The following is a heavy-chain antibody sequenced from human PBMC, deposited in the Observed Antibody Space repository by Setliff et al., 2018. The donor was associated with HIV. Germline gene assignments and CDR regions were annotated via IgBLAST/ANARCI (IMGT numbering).Heavy chain of an antibody. CDR1: GFTFDDYA. CDR3: AKDWESSGYYAPFDY. D-gene: IGHD3-22*01. Sequence: PGGSLRLSCVASGFTFDDYAMHWVRQVPGKGLEWVSVIYRSGTTTYYADSVRGRFTISRDNAKKSLYLRMNSLRTEDTAVYYCAKDWESSGYYAPFDYWGQGTLVTVSS. CDR2: IYRSGTTT. J-gene: IGHJ4*02. V-gene: IGHV3-43*02.